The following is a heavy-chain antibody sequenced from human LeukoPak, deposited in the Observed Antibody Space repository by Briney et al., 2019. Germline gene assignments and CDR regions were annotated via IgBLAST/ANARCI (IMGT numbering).Heavy chain of an antibody. Sequence: TSETLSLTCAVSGYSISSGYYWGWIRQPPGKGLEWIGSIYRSGSTYYNPSLKSRVTISVDTSKNQFSLKLSSVAAADPAVYYCASIPGIAAAGTFDYWGQGTPVTVSS. CDR1: GYSISSGYY. CDR3: ASIPGIAAAGTFDY. J-gene: IGHJ4*02. D-gene: IGHD6-13*01. V-gene: IGHV4-38-2*01. CDR2: IYRSGST.